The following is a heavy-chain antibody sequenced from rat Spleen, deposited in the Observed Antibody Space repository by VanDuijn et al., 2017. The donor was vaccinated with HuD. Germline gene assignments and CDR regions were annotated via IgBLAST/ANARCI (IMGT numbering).Heavy chain of an antibody. Sequence: EVQLVESGGGLVQPGRSLKLSCAASGFTFSNYDMAWVRQAPTKGLEWVASISPSGGSTYYRDSVKGRFTVSRDNAKSTLYLQMDSLRSEDTATYYCARHLITIAAGFAYWGQGTLVTVSS. CDR3: ARHLITIAAGFAY. V-gene: IGHV5-25*01. D-gene: IGHD1-2*01. CDR1: GFTFSNYD. J-gene: IGHJ3*01. CDR2: ISPSGGST.